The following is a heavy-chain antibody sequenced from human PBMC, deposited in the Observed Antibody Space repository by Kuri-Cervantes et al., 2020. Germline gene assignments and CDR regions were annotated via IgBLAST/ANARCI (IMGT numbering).Heavy chain of an antibody. J-gene: IGHJ3*02. CDR3: AKNGLLWFGGSAFDI. Sequence: GESLKISCAASGFTFSSYSMNWVRQAPGKGLEWVSFISGSSTYIYYADSVKGRFTISRDNSKNTLYLQMNSLRAEDTAVYYCAKNGLLWFGGSAFDIWGQGTMVTVSS. D-gene: IGHD3-10*01. V-gene: IGHV3-21*04. CDR2: ISGSSTYI. CDR1: GFTFSSYS.